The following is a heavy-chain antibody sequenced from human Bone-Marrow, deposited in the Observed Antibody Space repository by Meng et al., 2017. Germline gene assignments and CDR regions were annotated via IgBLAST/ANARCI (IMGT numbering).Heavy chain of an antibody. CDR1: GFTFSSYE. D-gene: IGHD2-8*01. J-gene: IGHJ3*02. Sequence: GGSLRLSCAASGFTFSSYEMNWVRQAPGKGLEWVSYISSSGSTIYYADSVKGRFTISRDNAKNSLYLQMNSLRAKDTAVYYCARDFEWPYDAFDIWGQGTMVTVSS. V-gene: IGHV3-48*03. CDR3: ARDFEWPYDAFDI. CDR2: ISSSGSTI.